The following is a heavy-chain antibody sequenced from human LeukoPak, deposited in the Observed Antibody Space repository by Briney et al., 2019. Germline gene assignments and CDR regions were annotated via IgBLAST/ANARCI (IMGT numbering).Heavy chain of an antibody. Sequence: SETLSLTCTVSGGSISSGDYYWSWIRQPPGKGLEWIGYIYYGGSTYYNPSLKSRVTISVDTSKNQFSLKLSSVTAADTAVYYCARGGGSGWIGTFDIWGQGTMVTVSS. D-gene: IGHD6-19*01. CDR2: IYYGGST. V-gene: IGHV4-30-4*01. CDR1: GGSISSGDYY. CDR3: ARGGGSGWIGTFDI. J-gene: IGHJ3*02.